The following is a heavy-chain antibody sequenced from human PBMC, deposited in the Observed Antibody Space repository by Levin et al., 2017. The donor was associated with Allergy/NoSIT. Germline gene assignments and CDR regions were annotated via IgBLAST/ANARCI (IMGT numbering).Heavy chain of an antibody. V-gene: IGHV3-48*03. CDR1: GFTFSSYE. Sequence: GGSLRLSCAASGFTFSSYEMNWVRQAPGKGLEWVSYISSSGSTIYYADSVKGRFTISRDNAKNSLYLQMNSLRAEDTAVYYCARAPKPTWFGELPSTLYFDYWGQGTLVTVSS. D-gene: IGHD3-10*01. CDR2: ISSSGSTI. CDR3: ARAPKPTWFGELPSTLYFDY. J-gene: IGHJ4*02.